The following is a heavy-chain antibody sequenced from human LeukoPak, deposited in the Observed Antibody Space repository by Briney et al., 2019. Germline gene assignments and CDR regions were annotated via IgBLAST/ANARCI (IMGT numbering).Heavy chain of an antibody. J-gene: IGHJ4*02. Sequence: GGSLRLSCAVSGITLSNYGMSWVRQAPGKGLEWVSGISGSGGNTYYADSVKGRFTISRDNRKNTLYLQMNSLRAEDTAVYFCAKRGVVIRVILVGFHKEAYYFDSWGQGALVTVSS. CDR2: ISGSGGNT. CDR1: GITLSNYG. D-gene: IGHD3-22*01. V-gene: IGHV3-23*01. CDR3: AKRGVVIRVILVGFHKEAYYFDS.